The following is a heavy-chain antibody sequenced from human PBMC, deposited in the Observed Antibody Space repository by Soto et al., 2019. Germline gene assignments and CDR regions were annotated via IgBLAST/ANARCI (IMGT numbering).Heavy chain of an antibody. CDR2: SKSIFFGGTI. CDR3: VKDRPYSAGTNLLY. V-gene: IGHV3-15*01. D-gene: IGHD1-7*01. Sequence: EVHLVESGGGLVQPGGSLRLSCEISGLALSSTWMTWVRQAPGKGLEWVGSSKSIFFGGTIDYAAPVQGRFTISRDESKDTLYLQMDSLKIEDTGVYYCVKDRPYSAGTNLLYWGQGTLVTVSS. J-gene: IGHJ4*02. CDR1: GLALSSTW.